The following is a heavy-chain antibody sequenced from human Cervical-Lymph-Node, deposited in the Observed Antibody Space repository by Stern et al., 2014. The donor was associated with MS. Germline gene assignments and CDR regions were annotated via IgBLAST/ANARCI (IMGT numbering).Heavy chain of an antibody. CDR2: IIPLFGAA. J-gene: IGHJ4*02. Sequence: QVQLVQSGAEVKKPGSSVKVSCEASGGTFSDNAFSWVRQAPGPGLEWMGGIIPLFGAADYAQNFQVRVTITADESTVTVYMELSSLRSEDTAVYYCARGAYCGGDCYWGWFESWGQGTLVTVPS. V-gene: IGHV1-69*01. CDR3: ARGAYCGGDCYWGWFES. CDR1: GGTFSDNA. D-gene: IGHD2-21*02.